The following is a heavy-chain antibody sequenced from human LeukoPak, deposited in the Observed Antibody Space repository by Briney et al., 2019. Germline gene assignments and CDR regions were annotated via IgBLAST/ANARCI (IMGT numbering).Heavy chain of an antibody. Sequence: GGSLRLSCAASGFTFSSFEMNWVRQAPGKGLEWVSYISGSGSAIYYADSVRGRFTISRDNAKSSLYLQMNSLRAEDTAVYYCARDDSYGLDYWGQGTLVTVSS. CDR3: ARDDSYGLDY. CDR2: ISGSGSAI. D-gene: IGHD5-18*01. CDR1: GFTFSSFE. J-gene: IGHJ4*02. V-gene: IGHV3-48*03.